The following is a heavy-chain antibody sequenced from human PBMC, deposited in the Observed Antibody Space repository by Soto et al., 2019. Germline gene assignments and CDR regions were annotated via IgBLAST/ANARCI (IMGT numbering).Heavy chain of an antibody. CDR3: ARKSTKTIRGYLDFGMDV. CDR1: GDSISSCY. Sequence: PSETLSLTCAGSGDSISSCYWCCFRQPPWQGLEWIGYIYYSGSTNYNPSLKSRVTVSVDTSKNQFSLKLSSVTAADTAVYYCARKSTKTIRGYLDFGMDVWGQGIAGTVS. CDR2: IYYSGST. V-gene: IGHV4-59*01. J-gene: IGHJ6*02. D-gene: IGHD1-1*01.